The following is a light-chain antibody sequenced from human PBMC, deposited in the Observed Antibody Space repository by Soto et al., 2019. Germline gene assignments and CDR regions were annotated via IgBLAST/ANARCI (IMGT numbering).Light chain of an antibody. J-gene: IGKJ1*01. CDR2: AAS. CDR3: QQSYSTPPWT. CDR1: QSISSY. V-gene: IGKV1-39*01. Sequence: DIQMTQSPSSLSASVGDRVTITCRASQSISSYLNWYQQKPGKAPKLLIYAASSLPSGVPSRFSGSASGTDSTLTISTLQPDYLANYACQQSYSTPPWTFGGATEVEIK.